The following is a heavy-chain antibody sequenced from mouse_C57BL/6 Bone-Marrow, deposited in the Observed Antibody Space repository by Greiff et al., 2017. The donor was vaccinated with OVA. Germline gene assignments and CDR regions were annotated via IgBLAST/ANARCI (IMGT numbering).Heavy chain of an antibody. CDR3: ARADGNDFDV. CDR2: ISYGGSN. V-gene: IGHV3-6*01. J-gene: IGHJ1*03. Sequence: ESGPGLVTPSQSLSLTCSVTGYSITSGCYWNWIRQFPGNKLEWMSYISYGGSNNYTPSLKNRISITRETFKNQSCLKLNSVTTQDTAAYDCARADGNDFDVWGTGTTVTVSS. D-gene: IGHD1-1*01. CDR1: GYSITSGCY.